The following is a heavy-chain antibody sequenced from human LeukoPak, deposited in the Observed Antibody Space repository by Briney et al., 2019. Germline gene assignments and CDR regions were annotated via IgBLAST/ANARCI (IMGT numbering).Heavy chain of an antibody. D-gene: IGHD4-17*01. V-gene: IGHV3-23*01. J-gene: IGHJ4*02. CDR2: ISGSGGST. Sequence: GGSLRLSCAASGFTFSSYAMSWARQAPGKGLEWVSAISGSGGSTYYADSVKGRFTISRDNSKNTLYLQMNSLRAEDTAVYYCVVGLTTVTPFDYWGQGTLVTVSS. CDR3: VVGLTTVTPFDY. CDR1: GFTFSSYA.